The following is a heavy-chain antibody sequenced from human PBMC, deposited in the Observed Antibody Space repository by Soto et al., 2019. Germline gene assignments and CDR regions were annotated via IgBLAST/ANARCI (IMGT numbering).Heavy chain of an antibody. J-gene: IGHJ4*02. CDR2: IYYSGST. CDR1: GGSISSGGYY. V-gene: IGHV4-31*03. D-gene: IGHD3-22*01. Sequence: QVQLQESGPGLVKPSQTPSLTCTVSGGSISSGGYYWSWIRQHPGKGLEWIGYIYYSGSTYYNPSLKSRVTISVDTSKNQFSLKLSSVTAADTAVYYCARDTGLYYDSSGPFDYWGQGTLVTVSS. CDR3: ARDTGLYYDSSGPFDY.